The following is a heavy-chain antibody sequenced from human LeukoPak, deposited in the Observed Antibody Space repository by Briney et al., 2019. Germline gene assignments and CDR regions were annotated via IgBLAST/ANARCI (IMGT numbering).Heavy chain of an antibody. CDR3: GPRPDLSVAHTVEN. CDR2: ISSRGDNT. D-gene: IGHD6-19*01. CDR1: GFTFSSFS. V-gene: IGHV3-23*01. J-gene: IGHJ4*02. Sequence: GGSLRLSCAAPGFTFSSFSMSWLRQAPGRGLEWVSSISSRGDNTYDADSVKGRFTISRDNSKNSLYLQMDSLRAEDTAVYSKGPRPDLSVAHTVENWGQGTLVTVSS.